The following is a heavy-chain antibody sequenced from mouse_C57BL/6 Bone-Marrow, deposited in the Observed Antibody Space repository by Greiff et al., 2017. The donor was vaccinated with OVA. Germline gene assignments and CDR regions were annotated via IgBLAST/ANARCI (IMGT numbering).Heavy chain of an antibody. V-gene: IGHV1-18*01. CDR2: INPNNGGT. CDR1: GYTFTDYN. Sequence: EVQLQQSGPELVKPGASVKIPCKASGYTFTDYNMDWVKQSHGKSLEWIGDINPNNGGTIYNQKFKGKATLTVDKSSSTAYMELRSLTSEDTAVYYCARWGRLRRRGGYYAMDYWGQGTSVTVSS. CDR3: ARWGRLRRRGGYYAMDY. D-gene: IGHD2-4*01. J-gene: IGHJ4*01.